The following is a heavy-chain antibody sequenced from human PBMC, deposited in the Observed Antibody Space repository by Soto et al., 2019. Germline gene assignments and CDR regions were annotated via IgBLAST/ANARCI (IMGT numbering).Heavy chain of an antibody. V-gene: IGHV1-46*01. Sequence: ASVKVSCKASGYTFTSYYMHWVRQAPGQGLEWMGIINPSGGSTSYAQKFQGRVTMTRGTSTSTVYMELSSLRSEGTAVYYCAIRFILTGYYRGIDYWGQGTLVTVSS. CDR3: AIRFILTGYYRGIDY. CDR1: GYTFTSYY. D-gene: IGHD3-9*01. CDR2: INPSGGST. J-gene: IGHJ4*02.